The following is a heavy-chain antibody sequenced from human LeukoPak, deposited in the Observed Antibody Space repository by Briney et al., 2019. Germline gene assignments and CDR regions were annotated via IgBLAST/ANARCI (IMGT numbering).Heavy chain of an antibody. CDR2: IIPIFGTA. Sequence: ASVKVSCKASGGTFSSYAISWVRQAPGQGLEWMGGIIPIFGTANYAQKFQGRVTITTDESTSTAYMELSSLRSEDTAVYYCARDSGDIVVVVAASPDAFDIWGQGTMVTVSS. D-gene: IGHD2-15*01. CDR3: ARDSGDIVVVVAASPDAFDI. J-gene: IGHJ3*02. CDR1: GGTFSSYA. V-gene: IGHV1-69*05.